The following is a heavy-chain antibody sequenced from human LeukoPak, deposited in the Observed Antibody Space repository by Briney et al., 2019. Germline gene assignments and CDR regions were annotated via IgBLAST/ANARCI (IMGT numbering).Heavy chain of an antibody. V-gene: IGHV4-4*07. CDR2: IYPRGST. CDR3: ARLKFYASTGYTPGYYMDV. CDR1: GGSIISYY. Sequence: SETLSLTCTVSGGSIISYYWSWVRQSAGKGLEWIGRIYPRGSTEYNTSLKSRVTISVDMSKKQFSLNFTSVTAADTAVYYYARLKFYASTGYTPGYYMDVWGKGTTVTVSS. D-gene: IGHD3-22*01. J-gene: IGHJ6*03.